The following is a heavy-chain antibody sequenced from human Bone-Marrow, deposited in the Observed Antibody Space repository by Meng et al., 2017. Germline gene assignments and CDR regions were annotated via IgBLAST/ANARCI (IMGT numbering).Heavy chain of an antibody. CDR3: ARDSYDILTGYYSWFDP. CDR2: MWYDGNIK. CDR1: GFTFVNYG. D-gene: IGHD3-9*01. V-gene: IGHV3-33*01. J-gene: IGHJ5*02. Sequence: GESLKISCAASGFTFVNYGMHWVRQAPGKGKGLEWVAVMWYDGNIKHYADSVKGRFTISRDNSKNTLYLQMNSLRAEDTAVYYCARDSYDILTGYYSWFDPWGQGTLVTVSS.